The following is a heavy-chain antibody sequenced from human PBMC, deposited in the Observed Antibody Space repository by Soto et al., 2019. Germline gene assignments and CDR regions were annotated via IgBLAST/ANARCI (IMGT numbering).Heavy chain of an antibody. CDR2: IYYSGST. Sequence: QLQLQESGPGLVKPSETLSLTCTVSGGSISSSSYYWGWIRQPPGKGLEWIGSIYYSGSTYYNPSLKSRVTISVDTSKNQFSLKLSSVTAADTAVYYCASTFFPWSGYYFGWFDPWGQGTLVTVSS. D-gene: IGHD3-3*01. J-gene: IGHJ5*02. CDR1: GGSISSSSYY. CDR3: ASTFFPWSGYYFGWFDP. V-gene: IGHV4-39*01.